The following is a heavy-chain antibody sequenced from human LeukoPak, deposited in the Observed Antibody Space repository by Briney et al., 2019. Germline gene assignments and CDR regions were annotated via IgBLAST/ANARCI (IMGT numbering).Heavy chain of an antibody. CDR3: TLTSASNRKFCRDG. D-gene: IGHD2/OR15-2a*01. J-gene: IGHJ6*03. CDR2: IKRKSEYETR. Sequence: GGSVTLFCAPSGFTFNDAWVQWGRQAPGEGVEWVGRIKRKSEYETREFAAPVRGSITISRQESDNIIYEQSNSVRNDDISLFYRTLTSASNRKFCRDGWGKGTTVTVS. CDR1: GFTFNDAW. V-gene: IGHV3-15*01.